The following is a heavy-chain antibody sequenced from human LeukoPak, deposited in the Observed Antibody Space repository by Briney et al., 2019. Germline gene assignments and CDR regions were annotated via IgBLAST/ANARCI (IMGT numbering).Heavy chain of an antibody. CDR2: ISYDGSNK. J-gene: IGHJ4*02. CDR3: ARGELPHFDY. Sequence: GGSLRLSCAASGFTFSSYAMHWVRQAPGKGLEWVAVISYDGSNKYYADSVKGRFTISRDNSKNTLYLQMNSLSAEDTAVYYCARGELPHFDYWGQGTLVTVSS. D-gene: IGHD1-26*01. CDR1: GFTFSSYA. V-gene: IGHV3-30*01.